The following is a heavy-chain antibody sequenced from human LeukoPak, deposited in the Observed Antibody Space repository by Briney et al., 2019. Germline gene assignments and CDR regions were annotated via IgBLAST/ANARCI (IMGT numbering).Heavy chain of an antibody. CDR2: ISSGSTI. D-gene: IGHD3-22*01. V-gene: IGHV3-11*01. Sequence: GGSLRLSCAASGFTFSDYYMSWIRQAPGKGLEWVSYISSGSTIYYADSVKGRFTISRGNAKNSLYLQMNSLRAEDTAVYYCARDRATMTLGGDDAFDIWGQGTMVTVSS. CDR3: ARDRATMTLGGDDAFDI. CDR1: GFTFSDYY. J-gene: IGHJ3*02.